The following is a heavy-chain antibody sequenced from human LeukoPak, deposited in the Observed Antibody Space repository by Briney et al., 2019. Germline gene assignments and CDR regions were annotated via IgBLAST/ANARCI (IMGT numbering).Heavy chain of an antibody. J-gene: IGHJ3*02. CDR1: GGSISSSSW. D-gene: IGHD5/OR15-5a*01. V-gene: IGHV4-4*02. Sequence: PSGTLSLTCAASGGSISSSSWWSWVRQPPGKGLEWIGEVYHSGSPNYNPSFRGRVTILVDRSKNQFSLNLGSLTAADTAVYYCARDPNIVSTVTLRAFDIWGQGTMVSVSS. CDR3: ARDPNIVSTVTLRAFDI. CDR2: VYHSGSP.